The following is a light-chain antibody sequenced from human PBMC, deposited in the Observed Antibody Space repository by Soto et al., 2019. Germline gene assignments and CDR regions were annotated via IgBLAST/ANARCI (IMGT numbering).Light chain of an antibody. Sequence: DIQMTQSPSTLSASVGDRVTITCRASQSISSWLAWYQQKPGKAPKLLIYDASSLESGVPSRFSGSRSGTEFTLTISSLQPDDFATYYYQQYIIGGTFSQGTKVEIK. CDR3: QQYIIGGT. CDR1: QSISSW. V-gene: IGKV1-5*01. CDR2: DAS. J-gene: IGKJ1*01.